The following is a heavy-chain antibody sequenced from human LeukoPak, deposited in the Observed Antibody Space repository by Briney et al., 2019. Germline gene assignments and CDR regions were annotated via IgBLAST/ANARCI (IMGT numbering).Heavy chain of an antibody. CDR3: ARVQGGYSSGFSEPFDP. J-gene: IGHJ5*02. Sequence: GASVKVSCKASGYTFTGYYMHWVRQAPGQGLEWMGWINPNSGGTNYAQKFQGRVTMTRDTSISTAYMELSRLRSDDPAVYYCARVQGGYSSGFSEPFDPWGQGTLVTVSS. V-gene: IGHV1-2*02. CDR2: INPNSGGT. CDR1: GYTFTGYY. D-gene: IGHD6-25*01.